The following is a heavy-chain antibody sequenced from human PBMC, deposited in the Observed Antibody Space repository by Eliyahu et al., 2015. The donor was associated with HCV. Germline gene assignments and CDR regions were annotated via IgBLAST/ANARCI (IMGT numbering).Heavy chain of an antibody. CDR2: INPSGGST. D-gene: IGHD2/OR15-2a*01. Sequence: VSCKASGYIFTNFYIHWVRQAPGQGLEWMGLINPSGGSTTYAQKFQGRVTMARDTSTTTVYMELTSLRSDDTAVYYCARGMLSTSPWGQGTLVTVSS. J-gene: IGHJ5*02. CDR1: GYIFTNFY. V-gene: IGHV1-46*01. CDR3: ARGMLSTSP.